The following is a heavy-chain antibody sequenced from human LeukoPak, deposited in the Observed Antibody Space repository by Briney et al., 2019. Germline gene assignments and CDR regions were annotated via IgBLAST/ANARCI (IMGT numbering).Heavy chain of an antibody. CDR3: ARGTVTTPQYNWFDP. D-gene: IGHD4-17*01. CDR2: IYHSGNT. Sequence: SETLSLTCAVSGYSISSGYYWGWIRQPPGKGLEWIGSIYHSGNTYYNPSLKSRVTISVDTSKNQFSLKLSSVTAADTAVYYCARGTVTTPQYNWFDPWGQGTLVTVSS. CDR1: GYSISSGYY. J-gene: IGHJ5*02. V-gene: IGHV4-38-2*01.